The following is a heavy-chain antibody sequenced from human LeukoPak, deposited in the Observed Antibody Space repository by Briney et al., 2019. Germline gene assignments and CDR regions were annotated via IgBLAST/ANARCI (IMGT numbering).Heavy chain of an antibody. V-gene: IGHV3-48*02. CDR2: ITSTSSTV. CDR1: GFTFSSHW. D-gene: IGHD5-24*01. Sequence: PGGSLRLSCAASGFTFSSHWMSWVRQAPGKGLEWVSYITSTSSTVYYADSVKGRFTVSRDNAKNSLYLQMNSLRDEDTAMFYCARVGDGYSVNYFDFWGQGTLVTVSS. J-gene: IGHJ4*02. CDR3: ARVGDGYSVNYFDF.